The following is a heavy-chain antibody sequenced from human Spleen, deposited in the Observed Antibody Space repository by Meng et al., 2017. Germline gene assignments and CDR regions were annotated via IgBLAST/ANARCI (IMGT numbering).Heavy chain of an antibody. CDR1: GGSFSGYY. V-gene: IGHV4-34*01. J-gene: IGHJ6*02. Sequence: SETLSLTCAVYGGSFSGYYWSWIRQPPGKGLEWIGEINHSGSTNYNPSLKSRVTISVDTSKNQFSLKLSSVTAADTAVYYCARDRLEEYYYYGMDVWGQGTTVTVSS. CDR2: INHSGST. D-gene: IGHD3-10*01. CDR3: ARDRLEEYYYYGMDV.